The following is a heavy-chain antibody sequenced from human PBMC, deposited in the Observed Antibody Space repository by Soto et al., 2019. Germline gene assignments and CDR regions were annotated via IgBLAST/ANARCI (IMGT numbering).Heavy chain of an antibody. CDR3: ARSVFP. Sequence: SETLSLTCTVSGDSISSNSHYWGWIRQPPGKGLESIANIYYDGNTYYNPSLKSRVTISVDTSKNQFSLKLTSVTAADTAVYYCARSVFPWGQGTLVTVS. V-gene: IGHV4-39*07. J-gene: IGHJ5*02. CDR2: IYYDGNT. CDR1: GDSISSNSHY.